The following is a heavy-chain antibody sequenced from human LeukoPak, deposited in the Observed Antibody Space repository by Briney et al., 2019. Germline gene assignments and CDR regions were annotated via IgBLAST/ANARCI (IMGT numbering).Heavy chain of an antibody. CDR3: ARGPYGSGSYRYYYYYMDV. CDR2: MNPNSGNT. Sequence: ASVKVSCKASGYTFTSYDINWVRQATGQGLEWMGWMNPNSGNTGYAQKFQGRVTMTRNTSISTAYMELSSLGSEDTAVYYCARGPYGSGSYRYYYYYMDVWGKGTTVTVSS. D-gene: IGHD3-10*01. J-gene: IGHJ6*03. V-gene: IGHV1-8*01. CDR1: GYTFTSYD.